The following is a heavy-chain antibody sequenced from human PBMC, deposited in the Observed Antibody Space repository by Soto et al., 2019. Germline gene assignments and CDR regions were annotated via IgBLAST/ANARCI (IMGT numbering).Heavy chain of an antibody. D-gene: IGHD3-22*01. CDR1: GGSISSYY. CDR3: ARQMRGAMIRRYYYGMDF. Sequence: SETLSLTCTVSGGSISSYYWSWIRQPPGKGLEWIGYIYYSGSTNYNPSLKSRVTISVDTSKNQFSLKLSSVTAADTAVYYCARQMRGAMIRRYYYGMDFWGQGPTVTVFS. J-gene: IGHJ6*02. V-gene: IGHV4-59*01. CDR2: IYYSGST.